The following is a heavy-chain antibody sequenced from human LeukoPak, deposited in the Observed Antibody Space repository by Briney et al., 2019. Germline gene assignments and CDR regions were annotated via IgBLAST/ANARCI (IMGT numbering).Heavy chain of an antibody. CDR2: IYSGGST. CDR1: GFSVSNNY. J-gene: IGHJ4*02. D-gene: IGHD2-15*01. V-gene: IGHV3-66*01. Sequence: GGSLRLSCAASGFSVSNNYMSWVRQAPGKGLEWVSIIYSGGSTYYADSVKGRFTISRDNSKNTLYLQMNSLRAEDTAVYYCAGGPSGIVVVVALDYWGQGTLVTVSS. CDR3: AGGPSGIVVVVALDY.